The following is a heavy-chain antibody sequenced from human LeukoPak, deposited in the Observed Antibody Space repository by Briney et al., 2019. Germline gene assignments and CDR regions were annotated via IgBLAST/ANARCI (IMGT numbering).Heavy chain of an antibody. Sequence: GGSLRLSCAASGFTFSSSAMSWVRQVPGKGLEWVSGISASGGSTSYADSVRGRFTISRDNSKNTLYVQMNSLRAEDTAVYYCAKGHYYGSGSLDYWGQGTLVTVSS. V-gene: IGHV3-23*01. CDR1: GFTFSSSA. J-gene: IGHJ4*02. D-gene: IGHD3-10*01. CDR3: AKGHYYGSGSLDY. CDR2: ISASGGST.